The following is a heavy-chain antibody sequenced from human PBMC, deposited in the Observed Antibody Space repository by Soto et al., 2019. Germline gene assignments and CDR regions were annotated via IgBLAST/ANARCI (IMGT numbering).Heavy chain of an antibody. Sequence: PQETLSLTTAVSGGSLSSSNWRNWLRQPPRKGLEWIGEIYHSGSTNYNPSLRSRVTISLDKSKNQFSLRVKSVTAADTAEYYCARAWPSVDSYGSGVMDVWGQGTTVT. D-gene: IGHD5-18*01. CDR1: GGSLSSSNW. CDR2: IYHSGST. V-gene: IGHV4-4*03. J-gene: IGHJ6*02. CDR3: ARAWPSVDSYGSGVMDV.